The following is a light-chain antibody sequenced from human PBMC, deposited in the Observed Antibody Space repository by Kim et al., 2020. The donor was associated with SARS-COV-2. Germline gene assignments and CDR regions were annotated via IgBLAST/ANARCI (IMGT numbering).Light chain of an antibody. J-gene: IGLJ3*02. CDR3: QSADSSGTCWV. V-gene: IGLV3-25*03. CDR1: ALPKQY. Sequence: SYELTQPPSVSVSPGQTARLTCSGDALPKQYAYWYQQKPGQAPVLVIYKDSERPSGIPERFSGSSSGTTVTLTISGVQAEDEADYYCQSADSSGTCWVFGGGTKLTV. CDR2: KDS.